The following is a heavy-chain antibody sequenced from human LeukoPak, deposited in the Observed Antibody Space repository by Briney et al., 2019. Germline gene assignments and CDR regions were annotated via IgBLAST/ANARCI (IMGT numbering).Heavy chain of an antibody. CDR3: ARARYIIGTSPLGY. J-gene: IGHJ4*02. Sequence: ASVKVSCKASGYTFTCYYMHWVRQAPGQGLEWMGWINPNSGGTNYAQKFQGRVTMTRDTSISTAYMELSRLRSDDTAVYYCARARYIIGTSPLGYWGQGTLVTVSS. CDR2: INPNSGGT. D-gene: IGHD2-2*01. V-gene: IGHV1-2*02. CDR1: GYTFTCYY.